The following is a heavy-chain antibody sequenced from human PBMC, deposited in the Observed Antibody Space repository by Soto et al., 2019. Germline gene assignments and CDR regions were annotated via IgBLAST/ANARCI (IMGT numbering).Heavy chain of an antibody. CDR3: ARHWSYDITAWAHFYFDY. V-gene: IGHV3-66*04. D-gene: IGHD3-22*01. J-gene: IGHJ4*02. Sequence: GGSLRLSCAASGFTVSSNYMSWVRQAPGKGLEWVSVIYSGGSAYYADSVKGRFTISRDNSKNTLYLQMNSLRAADTAVYYFARHWSYDITAWAHFYFDYWSQGTLVTVSS. CDR2: IYSGGSA. CDR1: GFTVSSNY.